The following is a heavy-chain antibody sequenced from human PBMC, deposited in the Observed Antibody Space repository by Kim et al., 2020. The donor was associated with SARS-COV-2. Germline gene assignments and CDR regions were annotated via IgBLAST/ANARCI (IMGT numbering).Heavy chain of an antibody. CDR2: IYSDGTT. V-gene: IGHV3-53*01. CDR3: ARDTDY. Sequence: GGSLRLSCAASGFSVSTNYMSWVRQAPGKGLEWVSVIYSDGTTYYADSAKGRCTISRDNSKNTVYLQKNSLRAEDKAAYYCARDTDYWGQGTLVAVSS. J-gene: IGHJ4*02. CDR1: GFSVSTNY.